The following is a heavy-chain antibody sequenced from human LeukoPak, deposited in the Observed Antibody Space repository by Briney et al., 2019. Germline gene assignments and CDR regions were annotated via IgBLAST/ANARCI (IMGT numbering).Heavy chain of an antibody. D-gene: IGHD3-10*01. Sequence: GGSLRLSFAASGFTFSSYGMHWVRQAPGKGLEWVTFIRYDESNKYYADSVKGRFTISRDNSKNTLYLQMNSLRAEDTAVYYCARDSSTYYYGSGSYGGSVDCWGQGTLVTVSS. V-gene: IGHV3-30*02. CDR1: GFTFSSYG. CDR2: IRYDESNK. J-gene: IGHJ4*02. CDR3: ARDSSTYYYGSGSYGGSVDC.